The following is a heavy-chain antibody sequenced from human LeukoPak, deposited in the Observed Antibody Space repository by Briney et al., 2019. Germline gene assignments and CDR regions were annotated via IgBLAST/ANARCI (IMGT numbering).Heavy chain of an antibody. D-gene: IGHD2-21*02. CDR1: GYSFTSYW. V-gene: IGHV5-51*01. J-gene: IGHJ3*02. CDR3: ARIYCGGDCYSGAFDI. CDR2: IYPGDSDT. Sequence: GESLKISCKGSGYSFTSYWIGWVRQMPGKGLEWMGIIYPGDSDTRYSPSFQGQVTISADQSISTAYLQWSSLKASDTAMYCCARIYCGGDCYSGAFDIWGQGTMVTVSS.